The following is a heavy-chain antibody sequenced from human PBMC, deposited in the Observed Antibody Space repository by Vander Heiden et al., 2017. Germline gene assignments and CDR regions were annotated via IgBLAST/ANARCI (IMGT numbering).Heavy chain of an antibody. Sequence: QVQLVQSGAAVKKPGASVKVSCKASGYTFTSYGISWVRQAPGQGLEWMGWISAYNGNTNYAQKLQGRVTMTTDTSTSTAYMELRSLRSDDTAVYYCARLRGRNSGSYYEAWDYWGQGTRVTVSS. CDR1: GYTFTSYG. J-gene: IGHJ4*02. CDR2: ISAYNGNT. D-gene: IGHD1-26*01. CDR3: ARLRGRNSGSYYEAWDY. V-gene: IGHV1-18*01.